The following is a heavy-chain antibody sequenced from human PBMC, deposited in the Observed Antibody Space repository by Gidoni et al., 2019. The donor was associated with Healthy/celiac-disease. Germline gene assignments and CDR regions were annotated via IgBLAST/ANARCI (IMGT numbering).Heavy chain of an antibody. CDR3: ARVLGGSYF. J-gene: IGHJ4*02. Sequence: QLQLVHTGAEVQKPGSSVKVSCKASGGPFSRYAISWVRQAPGQGLEWMGGIIPNFGKASYAQKFQGRVTITADESTSTAYMELSSLRAEDTAVYYCARVLGGSYFWGQGTLVTVSS. D-gene: IGHD1-26*01. CDR1: GGPFSRYA. V-gene: IGHV1-69*01. CDR2: IIPNFGKA.